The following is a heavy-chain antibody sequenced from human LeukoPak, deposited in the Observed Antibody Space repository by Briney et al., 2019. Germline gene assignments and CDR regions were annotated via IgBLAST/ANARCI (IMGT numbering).Heavy chain of an antibody. CDR2: IYYSGST. D-gene: IGHD2-2*01. CDR1: GGSISSGGYY. V-gene: IGHV4-31*03. J-gene: IGHJ6*02. CDR3: ARASPIVVVPAAIYYYYSMDV. Sequence: SQTLSLTCTVSGGSISSGGYYWSWIRQHPGKGLEWIGYIYYSGSTYYNPSLKSRVTISVDTSKNQFSLKLSSVTAADTAVYYCARASPIVVVPAAIYYYYSMDVWGQGTTVTVSS.